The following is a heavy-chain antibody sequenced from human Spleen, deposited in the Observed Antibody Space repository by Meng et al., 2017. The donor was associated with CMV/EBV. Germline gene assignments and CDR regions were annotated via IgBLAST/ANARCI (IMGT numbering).Heavy chain of an antibody. CDR2: IYSGGST. CDR3: ARGRAVGGYYYYGMDV. J-gene: IGHJ6*02. Sequence: GGSLRLSCAASGFTVSSNYMSWVRQAPGKGLEWVSVIYSGGSTYYADSVKGRFTISRDNSKNTLYLQMNSLRAEDTAVYYCARGRAVGGYYYYGMDVWGQGTTVTVSS. CDR1: GFTVSSNY. V-gene: IGHV3-53*01. D-gene: IGHD6-19*01.